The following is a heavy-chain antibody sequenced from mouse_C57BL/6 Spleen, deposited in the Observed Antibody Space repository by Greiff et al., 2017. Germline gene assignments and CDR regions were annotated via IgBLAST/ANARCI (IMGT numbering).Heavy chain of an antibody. V-gene: IGHV1-55*01. Sequence: QVQLKQPGAELVKPGASVKMSCKASGSTFTSYWITWVKQRPGQGLEWIGDIYPGSGSTNYNEKFKSKATPTVDTSSSTAYMQLSSLTSEDSAVYYCARGEIYYDYDGFAYWGQGTLVTVSA. D-gene: IGHD2-4*01. J-gene: IGHJ3*01. CDR1: GSTFTSYW. CDR2: IYPGSGST. CDR3: ARGEIYYDYDGFAY.